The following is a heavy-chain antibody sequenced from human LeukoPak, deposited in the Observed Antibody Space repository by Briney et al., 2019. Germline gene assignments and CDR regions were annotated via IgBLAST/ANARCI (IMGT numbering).Heavy chain of an antibody. Sequence: GGSLRLSCAASGFTFSSYSMNWVRQAPGKGLEWVSSISSSSSYIYYADSVKGRFTISRDNAKNSLYLQMNSLRAEDTAVCYCARASLDIVVVVAATYGMDVWGKGTTVTVSS. CDR3: ARASLDIVVVVAATYGMDV. CDR2: ISSSSSYI. V-gene: IGHV3-21*01. CDR1: GFTFSSYS. D-gene: IGHD2-15*01. J-gene: IGHJ6*04.